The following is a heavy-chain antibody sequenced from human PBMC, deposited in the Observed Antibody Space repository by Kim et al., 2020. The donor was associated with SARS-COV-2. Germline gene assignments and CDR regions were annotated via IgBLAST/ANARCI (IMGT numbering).Heavy chain of an antibody. Sequence: GESLKISCKGSGYRFSAYWIAWVRQMPGKGLEWMGIIYPGDSDTQYNPSFDGQVTISADNSVTTAYLQWTGLKAADTAVYYCARRGGDYGMDVWGQGTTVTVSS. CDR3: ARRGGDYGMDV. CDR1: GYRFSAYW. V-gene: IGHV5-51*01. J-gene: IGHJ6*02. D-gene: IGHD2-15*01. CDR2: IYPGDSDT.